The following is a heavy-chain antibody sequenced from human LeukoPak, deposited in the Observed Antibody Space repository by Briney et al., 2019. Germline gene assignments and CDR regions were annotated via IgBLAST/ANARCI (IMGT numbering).Heavy chain of an antibody. CDR3: ARGAYSSSWYL. J-gene: IGHJ5*02. Sequence: PSETLSLTCTVPGGSISSYYWSWIRQPPGKGLEWIGYIYYSGSTNYNPSLKSRVTISVDTSKNQFSLKLSSVTAADTAVYYCARGAYSSSWYLWGQGTLVTVSS. V-gene: IGHV4-59*01. CDR1: GGSISSYY. D-gene: IGHD6-13*01. CDR2: IYYSGST.